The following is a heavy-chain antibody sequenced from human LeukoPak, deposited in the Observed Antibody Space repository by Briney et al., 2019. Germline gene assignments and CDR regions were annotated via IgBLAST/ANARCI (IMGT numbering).Heavy chain of an antibody. CDR1: GGTFNNSA. CDR2: IMPLFGTA. V-gene: IGHV1-69*05. Sequence: ASVKVSCKTSGGTFNNSAISWVRQAPGQGLEWLGGIMPLFGTAGYAQKFQGRVTITKDESTRTVYLEVTSLTSDDTAVYYCARDVHGDYGSGWFDPWGQGTLVSVSS. D-gene: IGHD4-17*01. J-gene: IGHJ5*02. CDR3: ARDVHGDYGSGWFDP.